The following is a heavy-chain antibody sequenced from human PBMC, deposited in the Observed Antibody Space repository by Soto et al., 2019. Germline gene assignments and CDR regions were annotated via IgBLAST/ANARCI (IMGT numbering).Heavy chain of an antibody. V-gene: IGHV4-30-2*01. J-gene: IGHJ4*02. Sequence: SSETLSLTCTVSGGSISSGCYSWSWIRQPPGKGLEWIGYIYHSGSTYYNPSLKSRVTISVDRSKNQFSLKLSSVTAADTAVYYCASSHAGAHITAAVHWGQGTLVTVSS. CDR3: ASSHAGAHITAAVH. CDR1: GGSISSGCYS. D-gene: IGHD6-13*01. CDR2: IYHSGST.